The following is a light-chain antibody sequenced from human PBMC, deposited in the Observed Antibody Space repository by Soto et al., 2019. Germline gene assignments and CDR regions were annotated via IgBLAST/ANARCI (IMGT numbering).Light chain of an antibody. V-gene: IGKV3D-20*02. CDR2: DTS. CDR1: QSVGGSS. CDR3: QQLKSFPLS. Sequence: ETVLTQSPGTLSLSPGERATVSCRASQSVGGSSLAWYQQRPGQAPRLLIYDTSKRATGIPDRFSGSGSGTDFTLTISRLEPEDFATYYCQQLKSFPLSFGGGTKVDIK. J-gene: IGKJ4*01.